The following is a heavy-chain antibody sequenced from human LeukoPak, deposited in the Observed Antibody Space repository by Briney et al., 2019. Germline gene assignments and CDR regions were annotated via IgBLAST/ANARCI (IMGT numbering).Heavy chain of an antibody. D-gene: IGHD3-22*01. CDR3: ARSRITMIVVPDHFDY. V-gene: IGHV4-39*07. J-gene: IGHJ4*02. Sequence: PSETLSLTCTVSGGSISSSSYYWGWIRQPPGKGLEWIGRIYYSGSTYYNPSLKSRVTISVDTSKNQFSLKLSSVTAADTAVYYCARSRITMIVVPDHFDYWGQGTLVTVSS. CDR1: GGSISSSSYY. CDR2: IYYSGST.